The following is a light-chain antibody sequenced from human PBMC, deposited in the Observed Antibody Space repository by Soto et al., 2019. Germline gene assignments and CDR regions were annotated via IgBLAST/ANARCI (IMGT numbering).Light chain of an antibody. Sequence: DIQMTQSPSSVSASVGDRVTITCRASQDVTTSLAWFQQNPGEAPRLLIYSASSLHRGVPSRFNGSGSGTDFTLTISSLQPEDFATYYCQQGNSFPLTFGGGTKVEIK. J-gene: IGKJ4*01. CDR1: QDVTTS. CDR3: QQGNSFPLT. CDR2: SAS. V-gene: IGKV1-12*01.